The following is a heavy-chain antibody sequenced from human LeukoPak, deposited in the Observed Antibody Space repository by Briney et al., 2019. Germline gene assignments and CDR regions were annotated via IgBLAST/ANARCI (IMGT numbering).Heavy chain of an antibody. J-gene: IGHJ4*02. V-gene: IGHV3-23*01. CDR3: AKASSRSEWLAYFDY. CDR1: RLTLRNDY. CDR2: ISGSGGST. Sequence: GGSLRLPYAPSRLTLRNDYIIWVHQAPGKGLEWVSDISGSGGSTYYADSVKGRFTISRDNYKNTLYLKMNSLRAEDTAVYYCAKASSRSEWLAYFDYWGQGTLVTVSS. D-gene: IGHD6-19*01.